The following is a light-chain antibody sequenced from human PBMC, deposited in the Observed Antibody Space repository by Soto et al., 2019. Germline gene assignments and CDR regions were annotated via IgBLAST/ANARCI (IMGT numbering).Light chain of an antibody. Sequence: EIVLTQSPATLSSSPGERATLSCRASQSVSSYLAWDQQKPGQAPRLLIYDASNRATGIPARFSGSGSGTDFTLTISSLEPEDFAVYYCQQRSNWPTWTFGQGTKVDIK. V-gene: IGKV3-11*01. CDR3: QQRSNWPTWT. J-gene: IGKJ1*01. CDR2: DAS. CDR1: QSVSSY.